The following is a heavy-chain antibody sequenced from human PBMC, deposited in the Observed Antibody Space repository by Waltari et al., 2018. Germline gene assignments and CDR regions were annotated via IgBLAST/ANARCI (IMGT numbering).Heavy chain of an antibody. V-gene: IGHV3-30*18. D-gene: IGHD3-10*01. J-gene: IGHJ5*02. Sequence: QVQRLESGGGVVQPGMSLRLACAASGFSLRHLGMHWVRQAPGKGLEWVALASFDGSTTYYADSVRGRFTISRDNSKNTLYLDINTLRVDDTAIYYCAKDAFGNTYLDHWGQGTLVTVSS. CDR3: AKDAFGNTYLDH. CDR1: GFSLRHLG. CDR2: ASFDGSTT.